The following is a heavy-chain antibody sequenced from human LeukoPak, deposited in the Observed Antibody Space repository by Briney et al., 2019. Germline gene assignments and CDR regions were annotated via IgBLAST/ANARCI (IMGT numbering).Heavy chain of an antibody. V-gene: IGHV3-33*06. CDR3: AKDAQRGFDYSNSLEY. Sequence: PGRSLRLSCAASGFTFSHYGMHWVRQVPGRWLEWVAVIWNDGSNKYYADSVKGRLTISRDNSHNTVDLHMNSLRAEDTAVYYCAKDAQRGFDYSNSLEYWGQGTLVTVSS. D-gene: IGHD4-11*01. CDR2: IWNDGSNK. J-gene: IGHJ4*02. CDR1: GFTFSHYG.